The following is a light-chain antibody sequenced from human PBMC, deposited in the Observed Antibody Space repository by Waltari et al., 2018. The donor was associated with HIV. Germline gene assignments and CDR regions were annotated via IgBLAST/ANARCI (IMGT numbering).Light chain of an antibody. Sequence: SYELTQPPSVSVSSGQTASITCSGDKLGDKYACWYQQKPGQSPVLVIYQDSKRPSGIPERFSGSNSGNTATLTISGTQAMDGADYYCQAWDSSTAPVFGGGTKLTVL. CDR1: KLGDKY. J-gene: IGLJ2*01. CDR3: QAWDSSTAPV. CDR2: QDS. V-gene: IGLV3-1*01.